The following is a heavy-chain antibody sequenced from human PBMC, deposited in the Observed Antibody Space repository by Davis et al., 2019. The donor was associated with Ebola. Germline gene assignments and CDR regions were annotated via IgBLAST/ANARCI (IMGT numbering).Heavy chain of an antibody. D-gene: IGHD6-19*01. Sequence: QVPRQGSGFSVTNYWIVSVRQMPRKGLEWMGIIYPADSDTRYSPSFQGQITISADRSISTAYLQWRSLKASDTAMYYCALLPYRSSWNDGFDFWGQGTMVTVSS. J-gene: IGHJ3*01. CDR1: GFSVTNYW. CDR3: ALLPYRSSWNDGFDF. V-gene: IGHV5-51*01. CDR2: IYPADSDT.